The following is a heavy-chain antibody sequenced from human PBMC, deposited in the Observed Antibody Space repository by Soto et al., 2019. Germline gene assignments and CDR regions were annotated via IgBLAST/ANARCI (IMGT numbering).Heavy chain of an antibody. CDR3: ARDWLYGDYPFDY. Sequence: PGGSLRLSCAASGFTFSSYSMNWVLQAPGKGLEWVSSISSSSSYIYYADSVKGRFTISRDNAKNSLYLQMNSLRAEDTAVYYCARDWLYGDYPFDYWGQGTPVTVSS. CDR1: GFTFSSYS. D-gene: IGHD4-17*01. V-gene: IGHV3-21*01. CDR2: ISSSSSYI. J-gene: IGHJ4*02.